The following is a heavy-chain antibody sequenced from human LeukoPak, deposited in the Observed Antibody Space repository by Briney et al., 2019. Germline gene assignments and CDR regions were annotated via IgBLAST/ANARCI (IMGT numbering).Heavy chain of an antibody. V-gene: IGHV3-30*18. CDR2: ISYDGSNK. J-gene: IGHJ4*01. CDR1: GFTFSSYG. Sequence: GGSLRLSCAASGFTFSSYGMHWVRQAPGKGLEWVVVISYDGSNKYYADSVKGRFTISRDNSKNTLYLQMNSLRAEDTAVYYCAKEGDYGDYYFDYWGHGTLVTVSS. CDR3: AKEGDYGDYYFDY. D-gene: IGHD4-17*01.